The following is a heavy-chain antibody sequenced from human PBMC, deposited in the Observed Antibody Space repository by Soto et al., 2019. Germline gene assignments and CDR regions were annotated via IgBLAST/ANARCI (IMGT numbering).Heavy chain of an antibody. CDR2: INAGNGNT. CDR1: GYTFTSYA. CDR3: ARGSLPYDFWSGYYSGWFDP. Sequence: ASVKVSCKASGYTFTSYAMHWVRQAPGQRLEWMGWINAGNGNTKYSQKFQGRVTITRDTSASTAYMELSSLRSEDTAVYYCARGSLPYDFWSGYYSGWFDPWGQGTLVTVSS. J-gene: IGHJ5*02. V-gene: IGHV1-3*01. D-gene: IGHD3-3*01.